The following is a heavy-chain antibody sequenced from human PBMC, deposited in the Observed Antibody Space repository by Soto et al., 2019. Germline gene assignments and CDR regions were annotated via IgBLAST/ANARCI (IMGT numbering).Heavy chain of an antibody. CDR1: GGSINSYY. Sequence: PSETLSPTCTVSGGSINSYYWSWIRQPPGKGLEWIGYIYYSGSTNYNPSLKSRVTFSVDTSKNRFSLKLSSVTAADTAVYYCARHNWNGYYYYGLDVWGQGTTVTVSS. J-gene: IGHJ6*02. CDR3: ARHNWNGYYYYGLDV. D-gene: IGHD1-20*01. V-gene: IGHV4-59*01. CDR2: IYYSGST.